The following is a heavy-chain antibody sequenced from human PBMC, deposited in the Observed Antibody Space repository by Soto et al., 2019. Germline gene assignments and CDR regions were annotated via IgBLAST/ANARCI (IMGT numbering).Heavy chain of an antibody. CDR1: GFTFSSYN. Sequence: EVQLVESGGGLVKPGGSLRLSCAASGFTFSSYNMNWVRQAPGKGLEWVSSIISSSSYIYYADSVKGRFTISRDNAKNTLYLQMNSMRDEATAVYYCESTRRYGYNNYCYYYGMDVWGQGTTVTVSS. CDR3: ESTRRYGYNNYCYYYGMDV. D-gene: IGHD5-12*01. CDR2: IISSSSYI. V-gene: IGHV3-21*01. J-gene: IGHJ6*02.